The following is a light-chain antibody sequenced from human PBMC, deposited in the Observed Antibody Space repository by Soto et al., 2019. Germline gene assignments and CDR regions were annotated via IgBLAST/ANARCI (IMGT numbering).Light chain of an antibody. J-gene: IGLJ2*01. CDR3: AAWDDSLNGPV. Sequence: QSVLTQPPSMSEAPRQRVTISCSGSSSNIGNNAVNWYQHLPGKAPKLLIYYDDLLPSGVSDRFSGSKSGTSASLAISGLQSEDEADYYCAAWDDSLNGPVFGGGTKVTVL. V-gene: IGLV1-36*01. CDR2: YDD. CDR1: SSNIGNNA.